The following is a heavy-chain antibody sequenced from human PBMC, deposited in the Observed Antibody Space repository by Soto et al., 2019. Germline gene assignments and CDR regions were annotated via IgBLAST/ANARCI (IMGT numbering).Heavy chain of an antibody. J-gene: IGHJ3*02. CDR1: GVTFRDSS. CDR2: IKQNGSQK. Sequence: PGGSLRLSCAASGVTFRDSSMNWVRQAPGKGLEWVANIKQNGSQKWYVDSVKGRFTISRDNAKSSLYLQMNSLRAEDTAVYYCARGDYFDSSGPFSDAFDIRVQGTMVTVSS. D-gene: IGHD3-22*01. CDR3: ARGDYFDSSGPFSDAFDI. V-gene: IGHV3-7*04.